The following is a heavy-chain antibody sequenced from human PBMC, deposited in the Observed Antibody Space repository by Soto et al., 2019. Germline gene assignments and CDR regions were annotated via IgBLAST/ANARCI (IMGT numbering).Heavy chain of an antibody. V-gene: IGHV4-59*01. J-gene: IGHJ5*02. CDR1: GGSISSYY. D-gene: IGHD4-17*01. CDR2: IYYSGST. Sequence: SETLSLTCTVSGGSISSYYWSWVRQPPGKGLEWIGYIYYSGSTNYNPSLKSRVTISVDTSKNQFSLKLSSVTAADTAVYYCARDDYGDPNWFDPWGQGTLVTVPQ. CDR3: ARDDYGDPNWFDP.